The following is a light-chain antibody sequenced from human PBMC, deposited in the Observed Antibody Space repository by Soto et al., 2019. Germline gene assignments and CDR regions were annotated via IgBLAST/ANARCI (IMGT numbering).Light chain of an antibody. Sequence: QSVLTQPPSVSGAPGQRVTISCTGSSSNIGAHYDVHWYQQLPGTAPKLLIYGNSNRPSGVPDRFSGSKSGTSASLAITGLQAEDEADYYCQSYDNSLSVYVXXXXXXXTVL. CDR3: QSYDNSLSVYV. CDR1: SSNIGAHYD. J-gene: IGLJ1*01. CDR2: GNS. V-gene: IGLV1-40*01.